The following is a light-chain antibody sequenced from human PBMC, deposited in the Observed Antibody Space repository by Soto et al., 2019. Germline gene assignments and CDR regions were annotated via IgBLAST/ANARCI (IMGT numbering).Light chain of an antibody. CDR3: QLHGNLLRA. Sequence: TRCPGMMLYSPGETATLSFSTSQSVSSSSLAWYQQKPGQAPRLLIYGASSRATGIPDRFSVSGSGTDFTLACSIGVPDDPVVYSMQLHGNLLRAFAGGTKVDIK. CDR2: GAS. CDR1: QSVSSSS. J-gene: IGKJ4*02. V-gene: IGKV3-20*01.